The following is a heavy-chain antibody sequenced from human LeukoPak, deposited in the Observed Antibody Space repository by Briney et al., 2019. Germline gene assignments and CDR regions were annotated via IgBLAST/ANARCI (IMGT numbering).Heavy chain of an antibody. D-gene: IGHD3-22*01. CDR1: GLTFSSYA. CDR3: AKYVYYDSTPRRDYFDY. J-gene: IGHJ4*02. CDR2: LIGSGGST. V-gene: IGHV3-23*01. Sequence: GGSLKLSCAASGLTFSSYAMSWVRQDPGKGLEWVSALIGSGGSTYYADSVKGRFTISRDNSKNTLYLQMNSLRAEDTAVYYCAKYVYYDSTPRRDYFDYWGQGTLVTVSS.